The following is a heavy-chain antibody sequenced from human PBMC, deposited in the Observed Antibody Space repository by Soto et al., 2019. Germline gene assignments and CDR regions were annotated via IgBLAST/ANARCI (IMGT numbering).Heavy chain of an antibody. D-gene: IGHD3-22*01. J-gene: IGHJ5*02. CDR3: ARGERRTTYYYDSSGYGWFDP. CDR1: GGSFSGYY. Sequence: PSETLSLTCAVYGGSFSGYYWSWIRQPPGKGLEWIGEINHSGSTNYNPSLKSRVTISVDTSKSQFSLKLSSVTAADTAVYYCARGERRTTYYYDSSGYGWFDPWGQGTLVTVSS. V-gene: IGHV4-34*01. CDR2: INHSGST.